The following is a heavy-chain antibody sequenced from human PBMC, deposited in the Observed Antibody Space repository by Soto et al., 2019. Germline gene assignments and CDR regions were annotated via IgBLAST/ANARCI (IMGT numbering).Heavy chain of an antibody. J-gene: IGHJ5*01. D-gene: IGHD3-10*02. Sequence: QVQLQESGPGLVKPSETLSLTCTVSGGSISSYYWSWIRQPPGKGLEWIGFIFYSGSTSYNPSLKSRVTISIDTSEYKFFLKLNSVTAADTAVYYCASMIGDHGLSCDSWGQGNLVAVSS. CDR1: GGSISSYY. CDR3: ASMIGDHGLSCDS. V-gene: IGHV4-59*01. CDR2: IFYSGST.